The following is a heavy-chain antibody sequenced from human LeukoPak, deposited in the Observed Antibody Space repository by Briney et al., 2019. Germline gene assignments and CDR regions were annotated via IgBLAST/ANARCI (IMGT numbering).Heavy chain of an antibody. CDR3: ARHMRSSGWYPGYYFDY. Sequence: SETLSLTCTVSGGSISSSSYYWGWIRQPPGKGLEWIGSIYYSGSTYYNPSLKSRVTISVDTSKNQFSLKLSSVTAADTAVYYCARHMRSSGWYPGYYFDYWGQGTLVTVSS. J-gene: IGHJ4*02. CDR2: IYYSGST. CDR1: GGSISSSSYY. V-gene: IGHV4-39*01. D-gene: IGHD6-19*01.